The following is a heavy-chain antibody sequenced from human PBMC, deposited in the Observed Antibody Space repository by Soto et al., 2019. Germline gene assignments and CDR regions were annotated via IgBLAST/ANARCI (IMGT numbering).Heavy chain of an antibody. J-gene: IGHJ3*02. CDR2: IIPILGIA. D-gene: IGHD2-2*03. CDR3: ARSGYCSSTSCSGAFDI. Sequence: GASVKVSCKASGGTFSSYTISWVRKAPGQGLEWMGRIIPILGIANYAQKFQGRVTITADKSTSTAYMELSSLRSEDTAVYYCARSGYCSSTSCSGAFDIWGQGTMVTVSS. V-gene: IGHV1-69*02. CDR1: GGTFSSYT.